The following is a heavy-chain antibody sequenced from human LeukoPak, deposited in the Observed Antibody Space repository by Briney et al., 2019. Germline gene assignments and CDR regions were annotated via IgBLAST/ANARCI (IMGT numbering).Heavy chain of an antibody. Sequence: TGGSLRLSCEGSGYSFSSFWMQWVRQAPGEGLVWVSRLNEDGGITNYADFAKGRFTISRDNARNTLYLQMTSLSADDTAVYYCTRDIGGRSAYWGQGALVTVSS. CDR3: TRDIGGRSAY. CDR1: GYSFSSFW. V-gene: IGHV3-74*01. CDR2: LNEDGGIT. D-gene: IGHD3-16*01. J-gene: IGHJ4*02.